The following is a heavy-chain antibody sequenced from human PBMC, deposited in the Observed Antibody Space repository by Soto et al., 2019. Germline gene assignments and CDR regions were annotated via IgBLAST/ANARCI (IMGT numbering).Heavy chain of an antibody. CDR3: AKDIGSSSWYWSATLDY. J-gene: IGHJ4*02. CDR2: VSYDGTNK. Sequence: QVQLVESGGGVVQPGRSLRLSCAASGFTFSSYGMHWVRQAPGKGLEWVAVVSYDGTNKYYADSVKGRFTISRDNSKNTLYLQMNSLRAEDTAVYYCAKDIGSSSWYWSATLDYWGQGTLGTVSS. V-gene: IGHV3-30*18. CDR1: GFTFSSYG. D-gene: IGHD6-13*01.